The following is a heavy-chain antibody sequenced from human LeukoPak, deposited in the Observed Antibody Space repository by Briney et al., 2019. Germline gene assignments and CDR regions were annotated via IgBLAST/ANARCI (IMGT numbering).Heavy chain of an antibody. CDR1: GFTFSSYA. CDR3: AKDLSYSSGLGSSDY. D-gene: IGHD6-19*01. CDR2: ISGSGGST. Sequence: PGGSLRLSCAASGFTFSSYAMSWVRQAPGKGLEWVSAISGSGGSTYYAYSVKGRFTISRDNSKNTLYLQMNSLRAEDTAVYYCAKDLSYSSGLGSSDYWGQGTLVTVSS. J-gene: IGHJ4*02. V-gene: IGHV3-23*01.